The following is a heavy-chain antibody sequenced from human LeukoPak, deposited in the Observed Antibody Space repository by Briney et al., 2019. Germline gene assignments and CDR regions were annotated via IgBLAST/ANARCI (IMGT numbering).Heavy chain of an antibody. Sequence: GGSLRLSCAASGFTFSSYGMHWVRQAPGKGLEWVAVIWYDGSNKYYADSVEGRFTISRDNSKNTLYLQMNSLRAEDTAVYYCARDRLAAAAAWFDPWGQGTLVTVSS. J-gene: IGHJ5*02. D-gene: IGHD6-13*01. CDR3: ARDRLAAAAAWFDP. V-gene: IGHV3-33*01. CDR1: GFTFSSYG. CDR2: IWYDGSNK.